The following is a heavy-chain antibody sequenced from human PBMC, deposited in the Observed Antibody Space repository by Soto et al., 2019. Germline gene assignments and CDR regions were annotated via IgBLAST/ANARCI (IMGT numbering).Heavy chain of an antibody. J-gene: IGHJ6*02. CDR2: IIPISGTA. Sequence: QVQLVQSGAEVKKPGSSVKVSCKASGGTFSNYAISWVRQAPGQGLEWMGGIIPISGTANYAQKCQGRVTITACESTSTAYMELSRLRSEDTAVYYCARSQGSSTSLEIYYYYYYGMDVWGQGTTVTVSS. D-gene: IGHD2-2*01. CDR1: GGTFSNYA. CDR3: ARSQGSSTSLEIYYYYYYGMDV. V-gene: IGHV1-69*01.